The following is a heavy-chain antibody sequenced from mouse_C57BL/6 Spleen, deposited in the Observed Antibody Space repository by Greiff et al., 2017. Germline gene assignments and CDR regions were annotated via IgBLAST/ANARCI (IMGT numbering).Heavy chain of an antibody. CDR2: INPGSGGT. V-gene: IGHV1-54*01. Sequence: VQLQQSGAELVRPGTSVKVSCKASGYAFTNYLIEWVKQRPGQGLEWIGVINPGSGGTNYNEKFKGKATLTADKSSSTAYMQLSSLTSEYSAVYFCARSDDYYAMDYWGQGTSVTVSS. CDR3: ARSDDYYAMDY. CDR1: GYAFTNYL. J-gene: IGHJ4*01.